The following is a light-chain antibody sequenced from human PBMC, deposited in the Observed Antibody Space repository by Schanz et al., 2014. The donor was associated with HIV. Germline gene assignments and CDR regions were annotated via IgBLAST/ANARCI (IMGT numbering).Light chain of an antibody. V-gene: IGLV2-14*03. Sequence: QSALTQPASVSGSPGQSITISCTGTSSDVGGYNYVSWYQHHPGKAPKLMIYGVSNRPSGVSNRFSGSKSGNTASLTISGLLAEDEADYYCSSYTSSSTPLVFGGGTKLTVL. CDR2: GVS. J-gene: IGLJ3*02. CDR1: SSDVGGYNY. CDR3: SSYTSSSTPLV.